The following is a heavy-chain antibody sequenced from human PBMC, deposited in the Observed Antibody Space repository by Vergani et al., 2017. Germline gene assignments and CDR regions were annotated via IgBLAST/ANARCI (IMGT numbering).Heavy chain of an antibody. Sequence: QVQLVQSGAEVKKPGSSVKVSCKASGGTFSSYPISWVRQAPGQGLEWMGGIIPIFGTANYAQKFQGRVTITADKSTSTAYMELSSLRSEDTAVYYCARTYYYGSGSLTYYFDYWGQGTLVTVSS. CDR1: GGTFSSYP. CDR2: IIPIFGTA. J-gene: IGHJ4*02. D-gene: IGHD3-10*01. V-gene: IGHV1-69*06. CDR3: ARTYYYGSGSLTYYFDY.